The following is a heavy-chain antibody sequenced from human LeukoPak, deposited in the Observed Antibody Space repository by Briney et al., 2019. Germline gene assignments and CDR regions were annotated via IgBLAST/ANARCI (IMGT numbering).Heavy chain of an antibody. J-gene: IGHJ4*02. CDR2: ISYDESNK. CDR1: GFTFRTYG. D-gene: IGHD6-19*01. V-gene: IGHV3-30*18. CDR3: AKDGRMYSSGWYGYFDQ. Sequence: PGRSLRLSCAVSGFTFRTYGMHWVRQAPGKGLEWAAVISYDESNKYYADSVKGRFTISRDNSKDTVYLQVNSLRAEDTAVYYCAKDGRMYSSGWYGYFDQWGQGTLVTVSS.